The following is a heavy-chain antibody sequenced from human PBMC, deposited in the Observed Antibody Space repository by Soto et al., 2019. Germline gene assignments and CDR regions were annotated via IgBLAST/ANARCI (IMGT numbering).Heavy chain of an antibody. J-gene: IGHJ4*02. V-gene: IGHV3-48*02. D-gene: IGHD2-2*01. CDR1: GFTFSSYS. CDR3: ASDRYCSSTSCYTEKNY. CDR2: ISSGSSIT. Sequence: LRLSCAASGFTFSSYSMNWVRQAPGKGLEWVSYISSGSSITYYADSVKGRFTISRDNAKNSLYLQMNSLRDEDTAVYYCASDRYCSSTSCYTEKNYWGQGTLVTVSS.